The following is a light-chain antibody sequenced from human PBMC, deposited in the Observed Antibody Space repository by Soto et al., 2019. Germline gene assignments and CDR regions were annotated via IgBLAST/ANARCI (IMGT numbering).Light chain of an antibody. CDR1: SGDVGAYDH. Sequence: QSALTQPASVSGSPGQSIAISCTGTSGDVGAYDHVSWYQHHPDKAPKLMIYEVSNRPSGVSDRFSGSKSVYTATLTISGLQAEDEADYYCASHTTSDTRVFGTGTKLTVL. J-gene: IGLJ1*01. V-gene: IGLV2-14*01. CDR3: ASHTTSDTRV. CDR2: EVS.